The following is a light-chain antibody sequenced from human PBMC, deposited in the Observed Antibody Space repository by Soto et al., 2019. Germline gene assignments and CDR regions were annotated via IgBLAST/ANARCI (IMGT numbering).Light chain of an antibody. CDR1: RSVSSSY. J-gene: IGKJ5*01. Sequence: EIVMTQSPATLSVSPGERATLSCRASRSVSSSYLAWYQQKPGQAPRLLIYDASNRATGIPARFSGSGSGTDFTLTISSLEPEDFAVYYCQQRSNWPQITFGQGTRLEIK. V-gene: IGKV3D-20*02. CDR3: QQRSNWPQIT. CDR2: DAS.